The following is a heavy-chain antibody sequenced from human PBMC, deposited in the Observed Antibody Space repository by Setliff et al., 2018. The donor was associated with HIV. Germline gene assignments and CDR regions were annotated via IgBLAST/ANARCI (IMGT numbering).Heavy chain of an antibody. Sequence: SETLSLTCTVYGGSFSNYYTNWIRQPPGKGLEWIGELSPSGTTRSNPSLQSRVTISLDTSNNQFSLKLTSLTAADTAVYYCARGGTSSNWFDPWGQGTLVTVSS. V-gene: IGHV4-34*01. CDR2: LSPSGTT. CDR3: ARGGTSSNWFDP. D-gene: IGHD2-2*01. J-gene: IGHJ5*02. CDR1: GGSFSNYY.